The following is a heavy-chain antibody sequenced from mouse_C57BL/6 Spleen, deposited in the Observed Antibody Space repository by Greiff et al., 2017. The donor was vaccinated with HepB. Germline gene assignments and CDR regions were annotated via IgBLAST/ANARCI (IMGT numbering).Heavy chain of an antibody. J-gene: IGHJ1*03. D-gene: IGHD1-1*01. CDR1: GYTFTDYY. V-gene: IGHV1-19*01. Sequence: VQLQQSGPVLVKPGASVKMSCKASGYTFTDYYMNWVKQSHGKSLEWIGVIIPSTGGTSSTQKFKGKATLTVDRSSSTAYMELNSLTSEDSAVYYCAREGPYDGSPRWYFDVWGTGTTVTVSS. CDR3: AREGPYDGSPRWYFDV. CDR2: IIPSTGGT.